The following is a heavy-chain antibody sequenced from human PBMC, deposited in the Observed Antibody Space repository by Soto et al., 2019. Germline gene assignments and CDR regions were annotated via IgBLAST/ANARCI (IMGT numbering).Heavy chain of an antibody. CDR3: ARVPCSSTSCYSGLWFDP. CDR1: GGSISSGGYY. D-gene: IGHD2-2*01. J-gene: IGHJ5*02. CDR2: IYYSGST. Sequence: SETLSLTCTVSGGSISSGGYYWSWIRQHPGKDLEWIGYIYYSGSTYYNQSLKSQVTISVDTSKNQFSLKLSSVTAADTAVFYCARVPCSSTSCYSGLWFDPWGQGTLVTVSS. V-gene: IGHV4-31*01.